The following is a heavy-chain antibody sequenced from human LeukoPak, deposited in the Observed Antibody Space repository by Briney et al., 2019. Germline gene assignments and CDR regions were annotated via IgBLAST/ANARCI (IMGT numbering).Heavy chain of an antibody. J-gene: IGHJ4*02. CDR2: IYTSGST. D-gene: IGHD2-2*02. CDR3: ARHGIRDYCTSTTCYNSMSFPDY. Sequence: PSETLSLTCTVSGGSISSGSYYWSWIRQPAGKGLEWIGRIYTSGSTNYNPSLKSRVTISVDTSKNQFSLKLSSVTAADTAVYYCARHGIRDYCTSTTCYNSMSFPDYWGQGTLVTVSS. CDR1: GGSISSGSYY. V-gene: IGHV4-61*02.